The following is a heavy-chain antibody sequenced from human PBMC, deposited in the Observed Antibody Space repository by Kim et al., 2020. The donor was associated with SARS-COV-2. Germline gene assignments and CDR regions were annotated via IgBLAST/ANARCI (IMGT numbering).Heavy chain of an antibody. J-gene: IGHJ6*02. Sequence: SQTLSLTCAISGDSVSSNSAAWNWIRQSPSRGLEWLGRTYYRSKWYNDYAVSVKSRITINPDTSKNQFSLQLNSVTPEDTAVYYCARGYSSSWYALYYYGMDVWGQGTTVTVSS. D-gene: IGHD6-13*01. V-gene: IGHV6-1*01. CDR3: ARGYSSSWYALYYYGMDV. CDR2: TYYRSKWYN. CDR1: GDSVSSNSAA.